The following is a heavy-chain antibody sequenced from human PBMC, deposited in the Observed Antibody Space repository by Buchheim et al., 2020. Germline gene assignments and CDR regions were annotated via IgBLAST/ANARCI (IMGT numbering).Heavy chain of an antibody. CDR1: GFTFSSYS. CDR2: ISSSSSYI. Sequence: EVQLVESGGGLVKPGGSLRLSCAASGFTFSSYSMNWVRQAPGKGLEWVSSISSSSSYIYYADSVKGRFTISRDNAKNSLNLQMNSLRAEDTAVYYCARGYGDTAMDYGMDVWGQGTT. J-gene: IGHJ6*02. D-gene: IGHD5-18*01. CDR3: ARGYGDTAMDYGMDV. V-gene: IGHV3-21*01.